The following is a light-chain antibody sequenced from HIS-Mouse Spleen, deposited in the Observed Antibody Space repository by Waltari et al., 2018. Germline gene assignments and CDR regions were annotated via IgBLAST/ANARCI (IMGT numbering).Light chain of an antibody. J-gene: IGLJ2*01. V-gene: IGLV2-23*01. CDR3: CSYAGSSTVV. CDR1: SSDVGSYNL. Sequence: QSALTQPASVSGSPGQSITISCTGTSSDVGSYNLVSWYQQHPGKAPKLMIYEGSKRPSGVSNRVSGSKSGNTACLTISGLQAEEEADYYCCSYAGSSTVVFGGGTKLTVL. CDR2: EGS.